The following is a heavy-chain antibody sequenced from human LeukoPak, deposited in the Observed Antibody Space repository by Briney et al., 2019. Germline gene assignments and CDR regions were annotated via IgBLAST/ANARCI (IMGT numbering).Heavy chain of an antibody. Sequence: SETLSLTCTVSGGSISSYYWNWIRQPPGKGLEWIGYIYYSGSTNYNPSLKSRVTISVDTSKNQFSLKLSSVTAADTAVYYCARVQKGAYYYDSSGHLNAFDIWGQGTMVTVSS. D-gene: IGHD3-22*01. CDR3: ARVQKGAYYYDSSGHLNAFDI. CDR2: IYYSGST. J-gene: IGHJ3*02. V-gene: IGHV4-59*08. CDR1: GGSISSYY.